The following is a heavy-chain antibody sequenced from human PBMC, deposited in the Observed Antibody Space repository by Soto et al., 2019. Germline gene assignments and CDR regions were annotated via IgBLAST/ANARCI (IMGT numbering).Heavy chain of an antibody. Sequence: SETLSLTCAVSGGSISSGGYSWSWIRQPPGKGLEWIGDIYHSGSTYYNPSLKSRVTISVDRSKKQFSLKLSSVKGRFTISRDNAKNSLYLQMNSLRAEDTAVYYCARDYSSYGPFDYWGQGTLVTVSS. D-gene: IGHD5-18*01. CDR1: GGSISSGGYS. CDR2: IYHSGST. V-gene: IGHV4-30-2*01. CDR3: AKNSLYLQMNSLRAEDTAVYYCARDYSSYGPFDY. J-gene: IGHJ4*02.